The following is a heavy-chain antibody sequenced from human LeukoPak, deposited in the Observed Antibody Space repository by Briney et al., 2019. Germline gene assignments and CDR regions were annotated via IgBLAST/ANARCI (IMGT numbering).Heavy chain of an antibody. CDR3: ARACTSTSCHENNWFDP. CDR1: GYTFTNYG. D-gene: IGHD2-2*01. J-gene: IGHJ5*02. Sequence: ASVKVSCKASGYTFTNYGISWVRQAPGQGLEWMGWISGYNGNTNYAVKLPGRVSVTTDISTSTAYMELRSLRPDDTAVYYCARACTSTSCHENNWFDPWGREPWSLSPQ. V-gene: IGHV1-18*01. CDR2: ISGYNGNT.